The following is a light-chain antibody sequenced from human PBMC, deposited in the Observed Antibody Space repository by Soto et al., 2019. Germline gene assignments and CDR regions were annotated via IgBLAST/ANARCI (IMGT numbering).Light chain of an antibody. CDR1: QSVSTS. CDR2: DAS. V-gene: IGKV3-11*01. J-gene: IGKJ5*01. CDR3: QQRNVWPPIT. Sequence: EVVLTQSPATLSLSPGERATLSCRASQSVSTSLAWYQHKPGQAPRLVIYDASLRANGVPARFGGSGSGTDFTLTIKSLEPEDFAVYYCQQRNVWPPITFGQGTRREIK.